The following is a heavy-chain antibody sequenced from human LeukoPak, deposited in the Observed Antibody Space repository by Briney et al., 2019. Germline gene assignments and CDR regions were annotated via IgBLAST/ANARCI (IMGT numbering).Heavy chain of an antibody. D-gene: IGHD2-2*01. V-gene: IGHV1-46*01. CDR2: INPSGGST. Sequence: ASVKVSCKASGYTFSSYGISWVRQAPGQGLEWMGIINPSGGSTRYAQKFQGRVTMTRDMSTSTVYMELSSLRSEDTAVYYCASVGGYCSSTSCYWRGDYYYMDVWGKGTTVTVSS. CDR3: ASVGGYCSSTSCYWRGDYYYMDV. CDR1: GYTFSSYG. J-gene: IGHJ6*03.